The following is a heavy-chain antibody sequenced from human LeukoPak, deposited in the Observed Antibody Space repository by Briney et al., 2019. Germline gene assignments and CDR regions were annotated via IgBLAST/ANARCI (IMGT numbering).Heavy chain of an antibody. CDR2: ISSSSSYI. J-gene: IGHJ6*03. Sequence: KPGGSLRLSCAASGFTFSSYSMNWVRQAPGKGLEWVSSISSSSSYIYYADSVKGRFTISRDNAKNSLYLQMNSLRAEDTAVYYCAKDRGHCINGVCHNYYYMDVWGTGTTVTVSS. V-gene: IGHV3-21*04. CDR1: GFTFSSYS. CDR3: AKDRGHCINGVCHNYYYMDV. D-gene: IGHD2-8*01.